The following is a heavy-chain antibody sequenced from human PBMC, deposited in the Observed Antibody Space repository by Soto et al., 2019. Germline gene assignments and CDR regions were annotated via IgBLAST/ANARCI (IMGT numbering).Heavy chain of an antibody. J-gene: IGHJ5*02. CDR3: ARDLVIKPFDP. CDR2: IWYDGSNK. D-gene: IGHD2-21*01. Sequence: QVQLVESGGGVVQPGRSLRLSCAASGFTFSSYGMHWVRQAPGKGLEWVAVIWYDGSNKYYADSVKGRFTISRDNSKNTLYLQMNSLRAEDTAVYYCARDLVIKPFDPWGQGTQVTVSS. CDR1: GFTFSSYG. V-gene: IGHV3-33*01.